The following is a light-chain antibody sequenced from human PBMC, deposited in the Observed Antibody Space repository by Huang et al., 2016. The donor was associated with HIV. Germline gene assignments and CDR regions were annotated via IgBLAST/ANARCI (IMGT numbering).Light chain of an antibody. CDR3: QQSYSTPT. CDR1: QSISSY. J-gene: IGKJ5*01. Sequence: DIQMTQSPSSLSASVGDRVTITCRASQSISSYLNLYQQKPGKAPKLLIYAASSLQSGVPSRFSGSGSGTDFTLTISSLQHEEFATYYCQQSYSTPTFGQGTRLEIK. CDR2: AAS. V-gene: IGKV1-39*01.